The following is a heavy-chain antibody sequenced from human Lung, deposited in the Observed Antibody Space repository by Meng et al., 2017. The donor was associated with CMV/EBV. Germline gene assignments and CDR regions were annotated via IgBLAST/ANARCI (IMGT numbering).Heavy chain of an antibody. CDR3: VRDGRGSRANRYVDYFYY. J-gene: IGHJ4*02. D-gene: IGHD2-2*01. Sequence: EXXKISCAASGFTFSSYSMNWVRQAPGKGLEWVSSISSSSSYIYYADSVKGRFTISRDNAKNSLYLQMNSLRAEDTAVYYCVRDGRGSRANRYVDYFYYXGQGXLVTVSS. CDR1: GFTFSSYS. CDR2: ISSSSSYI. V-gene: IGHV3-21*01.